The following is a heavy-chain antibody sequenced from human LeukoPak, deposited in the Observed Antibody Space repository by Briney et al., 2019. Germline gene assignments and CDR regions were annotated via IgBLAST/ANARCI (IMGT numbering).Heavy chain of an antibody. CDR2: IYYSGST. J-gene: IGHJ4*02. V-gene: IGHV4-39*01. Sequence: SETLSLTCTVSGGSISSSSYHWGWIRQPPGKGLEWIGSIYYSGSTYYNPSLKSRVTISVDTSKNQFSLKLSSVTAADTAVYYCARLPYYDFWSGYWAPDYWGQGTLVTVSS. CDR1: GGSISSSSYH. D-gene: IGHD3-3*01. CDR3: ARLPYYDFWSGYWAPDY.